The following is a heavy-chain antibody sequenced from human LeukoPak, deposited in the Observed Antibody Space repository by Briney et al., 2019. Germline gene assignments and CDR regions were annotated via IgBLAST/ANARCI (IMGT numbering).Heavy chain of an antibody. D-gene: IGHD3/OR15-3a*01. Sequence: SETLSLTCVVSGVSLHRSFWTWVRQPPGKGLEWIGRIYPSGTTDYSPSLKSRLTISIDTSKNQFSLRLASMTAADTAVYFCGRRPAVDGPIDNWGQGILVAVSS. V-gene: IGHV4-4*07. CDR2: IYPSGTT. CDR3: GRRPAVDGPIDN. CDR1: GVSLHRSF. J-gene: IGHJ4*02.